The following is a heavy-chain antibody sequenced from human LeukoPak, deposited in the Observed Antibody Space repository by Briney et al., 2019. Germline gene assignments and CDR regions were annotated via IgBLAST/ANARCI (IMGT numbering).Heavy chain of an antibody. V-gene: IGHV3-11*04. J-gene: IGHJ6*03. CDR1: GFTFSDYY. CDR3: ARDARRSGYFPYYYYYYMDV. D-gene: IGHD3-3*01. CDR2: ISSSGSTI. Sequence: GGSLRLSCAASGFTFSDYYMSWMRQAPGKGLEGVSYISSSGSTIYYADSVKGRFTISRDNAKNSLYLQMNSLRAEDTAVYYCARDARRSGYFPYYYYYYMDVWGKGTTVTVSS.